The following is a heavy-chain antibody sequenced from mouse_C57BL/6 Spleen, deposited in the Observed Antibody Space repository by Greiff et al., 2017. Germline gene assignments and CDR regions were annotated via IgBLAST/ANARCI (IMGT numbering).Heavy chain of an antibody. V-gene: IGHV1-7*01. CDR1: GYTFTSYW. J-gene: IGHJ4*01. CDR3: ARSGYYGPLYAMDD. Sequence: VQLQQSVPSLFKPLASFNLSCKASGYTFTSYWMHWVKQRPGQGLEWIGYINPSSGYTKYNQKFKDKATLTADKSSSTAYMQLSSLTYEDSAVYYCARSGYYGPLYAMDDWGQGTSVTVSS. D-gene: IGHD1-1*01. CDR2: INPSSGYT.